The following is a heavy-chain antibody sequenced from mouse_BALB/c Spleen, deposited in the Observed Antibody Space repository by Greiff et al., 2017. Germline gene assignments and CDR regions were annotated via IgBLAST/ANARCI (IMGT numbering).Heavy chain of an antibody. Sequence: VQLQQSGAELVRPGVSVKISCKGSGYTFTDYAMHWVKQSHAKSLEWIGVISTYYGDASYNQKFKGKATMTVDKSSSTAYMELARLTSEDSAIYYCASQGSRSTMTAWFAYWGQGTLVTVSA. CDR2: ISTYYGDA. J-gene: IGHJ3*01. CDR1: GYTFTDYA. D-gene: IGHD2-4*01. V-gene: IGHV1S137*01. CDR3: ASQGSRSTMTAWFAY.